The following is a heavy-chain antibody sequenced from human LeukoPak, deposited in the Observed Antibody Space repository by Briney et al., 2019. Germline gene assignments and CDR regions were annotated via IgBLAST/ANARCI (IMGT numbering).Heavy chain of an antibody. CDR2: LYHSDSI. V-gene: IGHV4-38-2*01. D-gene: IGHD6-13*01. CDR1: GYSISSGYY. CDR3: ARQHDSYHYYYVDV. Sequence: SETLSLTCAVPGYSISSGYYWIWIRQPPGKGLEWIGSLYHSDSIYYNPSLESRVTMSVGTSKNQFSLKLSFVTAADTAVYYCARQHDSYHYYYVDVWGTGTTVTVSS. J-gene: IGHJ6*03.